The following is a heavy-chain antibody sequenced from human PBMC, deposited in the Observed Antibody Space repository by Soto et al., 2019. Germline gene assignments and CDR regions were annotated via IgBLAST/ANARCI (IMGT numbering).Heavy chain of an antibody. CDR2: IGSGSRGT. CDR3: AAHREAVNNPRYFDH. CDR1: VFSFVNFS. V-gene: IGHV3-23*01. J-gene: IGHJ4*02. Sequence: VVSLILACSSSVFSFVNFSISWFRQAPVKGLEWVSAIGSGSRGTHYSESVEDRFTISRDDSKNTLYLQLNSLTAADTAVYYCAAHREAVNNPRYFDHWGQGTPVTVSS. D-gene: IGHD6-19*01.